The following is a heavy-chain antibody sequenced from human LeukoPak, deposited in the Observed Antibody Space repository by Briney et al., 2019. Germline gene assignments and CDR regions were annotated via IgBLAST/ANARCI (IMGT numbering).Heavy chain of an antibody. CDR1: GYSISSGYY. Sequence: SETLSHTCTVSGYSISSGYYWGWIRQPPGKGLEWIGSIYHSGSTYYNPSLKSRVTISVDTSKNQFSLKLSSVTAADTAVYYCARGAGYCSGGSCYSVDYWGQGTLVTVSS. CDR2: IYHSGST. J-gene: IGHJ4*02. D-gene: IGHD2-15*01. CDR3: ARGAGYCSGGSCYSVDY. V-gene: IGHV4-38-2*02.